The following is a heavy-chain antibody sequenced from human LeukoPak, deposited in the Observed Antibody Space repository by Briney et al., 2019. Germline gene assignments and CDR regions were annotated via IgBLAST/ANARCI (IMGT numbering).Heavy chain of an antibody. J-gene: IGHJ5*02. CDR1: GFSVTNNY. V-gene: IGHV3-66*02. Sequence: PGGSLRLSCAASGFSVTNNYMSWVRQAPGRGLEWVSLIYADGTTHYADSVKGRFTISKDTSQNTVYLQMNSLRAEDTAMCYCARDRAGTQAWVEFDPWGQGTLVTVSS. CDR2: IYADGTT. D-gene: IGHD3-10*01. CDR3: ARDRAGTQAWVEFDP.